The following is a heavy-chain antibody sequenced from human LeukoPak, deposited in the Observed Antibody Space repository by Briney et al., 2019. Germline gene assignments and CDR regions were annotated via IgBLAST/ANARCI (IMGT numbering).Heavy chain of an antibody. D-gene: IGHD3-22*01. CDR2: ITPNSGGT. V-gene: IGHV1-2*02. CDR1: GYTFTDYY. Sequence: GASVKVSCKASGYTFTDYYIYWVRQAPGQGLEWMGWITPNSGGTNYAQKLQGRVTMTTDTSTSTAYMELRSLRSDDTAVYYCARDYYDSSGSFDYWGQGTLVTVSS. CDR3: ARDYYDSSGSFDY. J-gene: IGHJ4*02.